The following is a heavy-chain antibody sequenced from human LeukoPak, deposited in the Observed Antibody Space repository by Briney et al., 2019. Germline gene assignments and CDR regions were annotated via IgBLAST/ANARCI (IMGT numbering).Heavy chain of an antibody. CDR3: TRDWSAAGGFDY. V-gene: IGHV3-30-3*01. J-gene: IGHJ4*02. CDR2: ISYEGGTNK. D-gene: IGHD6-13*01. CDR1: GFTFINYA. Sequence: GGSLRLSCAASGFTFINYALHWVRQAPGRGLEWVAIISYEGGTNKYYADSVKGRFTISRDNSKNTLYLQMNSLRGEDTAVYYCTRDWSAAGGFDYWGQGTLVTVSS.